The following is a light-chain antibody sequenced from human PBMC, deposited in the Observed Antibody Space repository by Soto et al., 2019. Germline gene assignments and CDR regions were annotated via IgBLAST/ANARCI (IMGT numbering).Light chain of an antibody. V-gene: IGLV1-47*01. J-gene: IGLJ3*02. CDR1: SSNIGSNH. Sequence: QSVLTQPPSASGTPGQRVTISCSGSSSNIGSNHVYWYQQLPGTAPKLLIYRNNQRPSGVPDRCSGSKSGTSASLAISGLRSDDEDDYYCAAWEDILSRAVFGGGTKVTVL. CDR3: AAWEDILSRAV. CDR2: RNN.